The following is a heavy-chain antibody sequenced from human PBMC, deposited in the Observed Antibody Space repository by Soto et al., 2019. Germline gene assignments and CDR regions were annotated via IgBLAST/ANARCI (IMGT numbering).Heavy chain of an antibody. D-gene: IGHD2-2*01. CDR3: ARDPYCSSTSCDYYYYYYMDV. J-gene: IGHJ6*03. Sequence: GGSLRLSCAASGFTFSSYGMHWVRQAPGKGLEWVAAISNSSSNIYYADSVKGRFTISRDNAKNSLYLQMNSLRAEDTAVYYCARDPYCSSTSCDYYYYYYMDVWGKGTTVTVSS. CDR2: ISNSSSNI. CDR1: GFTFSSYG. V-gene: IGHV3-21*01.